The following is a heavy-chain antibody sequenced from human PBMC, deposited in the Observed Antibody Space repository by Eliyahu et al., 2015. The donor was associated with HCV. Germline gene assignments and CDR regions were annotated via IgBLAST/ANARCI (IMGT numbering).Heavy chain of an antibody. CDR1: GITFTDRY. J-gene: IGHJ4*02. D-gene: IGHD3-10*01. CDR3: ARGDTYYYGSGSSLFEY. V-gene: IGHV3-11*01. Sequence: QVQLVESGGGLVKPGGSLRLSCVASGITFTDRYMSWIRQAPGKGLEWVSYISSSSSTIHYADSVKGRFTISRDNAKNSLYLQMNNLRAEDTAVYYCARGDTYYYGSGSSLFEYWGQGTLATVSS. CDR2: ISSSSSTI.